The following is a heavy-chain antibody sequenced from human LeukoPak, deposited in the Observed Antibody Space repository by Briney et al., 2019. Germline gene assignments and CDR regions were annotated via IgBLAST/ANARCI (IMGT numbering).Heavy chain of an antibody. CDR2: IIPILGIA. D-gene: IGHD2-2*01. V-gene: IGHV1-69*04. Sequence: ASVKVSCKASGGTFSSYAISWVRQAPGQGLEWMGRIIPILGIANYAQKFQGRVAITADKSTSTAYMELSSLGSEDTAVYYCARAAGLGVVPAAPDYWGQGTLVTVSS. CDR3: ARAAGLGVVPAAPDY. CDR1: GGTFSSYA. J-gene: IGHJ4*02.